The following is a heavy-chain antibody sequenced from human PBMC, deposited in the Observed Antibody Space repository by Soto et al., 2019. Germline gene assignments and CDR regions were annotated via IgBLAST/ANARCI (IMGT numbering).Heavy chain of an antibody. CDR2: IYYSGST. V-gene: IGHV4-31*03. CDR1: GGSISSGGYY. CDR3: ARENPYYYGSGSHPIDY. Sequence: SETLSLTCTVSGGSISSGGYYWSWIRQHPGKGLEWIGYIYYSGSTYYNPSLKSRVTISVDTSKNQFSLKLSSVTAADTAVYYCARENPYYYGSGSHPIDYWGQGTLVTVS. J-gene: IGHJ4*02. D-gene: IGHD3-10*01.